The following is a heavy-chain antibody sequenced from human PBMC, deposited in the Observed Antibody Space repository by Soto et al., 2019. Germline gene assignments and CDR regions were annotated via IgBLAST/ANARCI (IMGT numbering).Heavy chain of an antibody. CDR1: GGSISTGGYY. CDR2: IYNSATT. V-gene: IGHV4-31*03. Sequence: QVQLQESGPGLVKPSQTLSLTCTVSGGSISTGGYYWSWIRQHPGKGLAWIGYIYNSATTYYNPSLKSRVTTSVDTSKNQFSLKLSSVTVADTAVYYCARDPAPWGQGALVTVSS. J-gene: IGHJ5*02. CDR3: ARDPAP.